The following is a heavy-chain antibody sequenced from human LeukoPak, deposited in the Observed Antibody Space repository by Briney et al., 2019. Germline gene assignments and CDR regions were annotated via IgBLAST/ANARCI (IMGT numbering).Heavy chain of an antibody. Sequence: PSETLSLTCTVSGGSLSSYYWSWNRQPPGKGREWIGYIYYSGTTNYNPSLKSRVTISVDTSKNQFSLKLSSVTAADTAVYYCARGVYIAAAQYGYWGQGTLVTVSS. CDR1: GGSLSSYY. J-gene: IGHJ4*02. D-gene: IGHD6-13*01. CDR3: ARGVYIAAAQYGY. V-gene: IGHV4-59*01. CDR2: IYYSGTT.